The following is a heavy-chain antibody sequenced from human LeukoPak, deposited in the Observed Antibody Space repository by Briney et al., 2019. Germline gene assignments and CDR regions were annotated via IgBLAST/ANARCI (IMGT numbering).Heavy chain of an antibody. D-gene: IGHD3-22*01. CDR1: GGSISSYY. CDR2: IYYSGST. J-gene: IGHJ3*02. V-gene: IGHV4-59*01. CDR3: ARVDYYDSSGYYAVAFDI. Sequence: PSETLSLTCTVSGGSISSYYWSWIRQPPGKGLEWIGYIYYSGSTNYNPSLKSRVTISVDTSKNQFSLKLSSVTAADTAVYYCARVDYYDSSGYYAVAFDIWGQGTMVTVSS.